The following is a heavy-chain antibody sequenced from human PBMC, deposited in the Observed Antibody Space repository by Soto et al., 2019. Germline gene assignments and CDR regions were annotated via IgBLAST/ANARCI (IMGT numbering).Heavy chain of an antibody. Sequence: PSQTLSLTCAISGDSVSSNSAAWNWIRQSPSRGLEWLGRTYYRSKWYNDYAVSVKSRITISPDTSKNQFSLQLNSVTPEDTAVYYCAREAGGVNGRPLAYFDYWGQGTLVTVSS. V-gene: IGHV6-1*01. CDR2: TYYRSKWYN. J-gene: IGHJ4*02. CDR3: AREAGGVNGRPLAYFDY. D-gene: IGHD1-26*01. CDR1: GDSVSSNSAA.